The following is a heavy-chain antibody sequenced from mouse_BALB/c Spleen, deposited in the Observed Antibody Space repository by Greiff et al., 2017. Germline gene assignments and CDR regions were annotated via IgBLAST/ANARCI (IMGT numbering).Heavy chain of an antibody. D-gene: IGHD2-4*01. CDR2: INPSNGGT. J-gene: IGHJ3*01. CDR3: TISTMITTWFAY. Sequence: QVQLQQSGAELVKPGASVKLSCKASGYTFTSYYMYWVKQRPGQGLEWIGEINPSNGGTNFNEKFKSKATLTVDKSSSTAYMQLSSLTSEDSAVYYCTISTMITTWFAYWGQGTLVTVSA. CDR1: GYTFTSYY. V-gene: IGHV1S16*01.